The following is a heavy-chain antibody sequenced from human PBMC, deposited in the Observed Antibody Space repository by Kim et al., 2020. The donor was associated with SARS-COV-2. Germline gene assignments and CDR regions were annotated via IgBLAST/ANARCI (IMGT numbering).Heavy chain of an antibody. V-gene: IGHV4-39*01. CDR1: GGSISSSSYY. CDR2: MHYSGRT. J-gene: IGHJ4*02. CDR3: ARTSGSGSYSY. D-gene: IGHD3-10*01. Sequence: SETLSLTCNVSGGSISSSSYYWGWIRQPPGRGLEWIAIMHYSGRTYYNSSLKSRVTISVNTSKNQLSLKLTSVTAADTSVYYCARTSGSGSYSYWGQGTLVIVSS.